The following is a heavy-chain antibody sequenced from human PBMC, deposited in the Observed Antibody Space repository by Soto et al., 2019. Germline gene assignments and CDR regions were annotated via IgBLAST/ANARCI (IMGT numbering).Heavy chain of an antibody. CDR1: GYTFTSYG. D-gene: IGHD2-2*01. CDR3: AKLCTYCISTSWTPYFDY. CDR2: ISAYNGNT. V-gene: IGHV1-18*01. J-gene: IGHJ4*02. Sequence: AASVKVSCKASGYTFTSYGISWVRQAPGQGLEWMGWISAYNGNTNYAQKLQGRVTMTTDTSTSTAYMELRSLRSDDTAVYYCAKLCTYCISTSWTPYFDYWGQGTLVTVSS.